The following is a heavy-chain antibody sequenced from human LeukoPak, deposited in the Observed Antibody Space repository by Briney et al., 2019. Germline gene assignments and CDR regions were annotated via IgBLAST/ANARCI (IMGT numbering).Heavy chain of an antibody. Sequence: PGGSLRLPCAASGFSFSSNAMSWVRQAPGKGLEWVSAIINSGGSTYYADSVKGRFTISRDNSKNTLYLQMNSLRAEDTALYYCAKDIYGDYGGLDYWGQGTLVTVSS. CDR3: AKDIYGDYGGLDY. CDR1: GFSFSSNA. V-gene: IGHV3-23*01. D-gene: IGHD4-17*01. J-gene: IGHJ4*02. CDR2: IINSGGST.